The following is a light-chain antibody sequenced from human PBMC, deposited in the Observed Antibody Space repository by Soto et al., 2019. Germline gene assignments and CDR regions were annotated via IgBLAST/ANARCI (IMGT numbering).Light chain of an antibody. CDR1: QRCGSS. CDR2: HAS. V-gene: IGKV3-11*01. CDR3: PQRGIWTRT. J-gene: IGKJ3*01. Sequence: EVGLTQSTATLSLSPGEKDTLPYTASQRCGSSLAWYQQKPGQAPRILIHHASTRAAGIPARFSGSGAGTDFRLTSSSLEPEDFAVYYCPQRGIWTRTFGPGTNVEIK.